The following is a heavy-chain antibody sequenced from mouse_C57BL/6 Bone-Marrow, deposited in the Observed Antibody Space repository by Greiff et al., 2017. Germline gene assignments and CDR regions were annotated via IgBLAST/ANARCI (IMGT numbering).Heavy chain of an antibody. Sequence: EVKLVESGGDLVKPGGSLKLSCAASGFTFSSYGMSWVRQTPDKRLEWVATISSGGSYTYYPDSVKGRFTISRDNAKNTLYLQMSSLKSEDTAMYYCARRNWAMDYGGQGTSVTVSS. CDR1: GFTFSSYG. D-gene: IGHD4-1*01. J-gene: IGHJ4*01. CDR2: ISSGGSYT. CDR3: ARRNWAMDY. V-gene: IGHV5-6*02.